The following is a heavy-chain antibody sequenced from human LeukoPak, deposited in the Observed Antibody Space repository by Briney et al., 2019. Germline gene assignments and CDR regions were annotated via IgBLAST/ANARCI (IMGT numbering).Heavy chain of an antibody. D-gene: IGHD3-3*01. CDR3: ARNLRFYNWFDP. J-gene: IGHJ5*02. CDR2: INHSGST. CDR1: GGSFSGYY. Sequence: SETLSLTCAVYGGSFSGYYWSWIRQPPGKGLEWIGEINHSGSTNYNPSLKSRVTISVDTSKNQFSLKLSSVTAADTAVYYCARNLRFYNWFDPWGQGTLVTVSS. V-gene: IGHV4-34*01.